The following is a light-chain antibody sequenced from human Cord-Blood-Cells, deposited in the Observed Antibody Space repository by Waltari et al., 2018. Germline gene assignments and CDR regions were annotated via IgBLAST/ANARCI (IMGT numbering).Light chain of an antibody. Sequence: EIVLTQSPGPLSLSLGERATLSCRASQSVSSSYLAWYQQKPGQAPRLLIYGASSRATGIPDRFSGSGSGTDFTLTISRLEPEDFAVYYCQQYGSSLLTFGGGTKVEIK. CDR2: GAS. CDR1: QSVSSSY. J-gene: IGKJ4*01. CDR3: QQYGSSLLT. V-gene: IGKV3-20*01.